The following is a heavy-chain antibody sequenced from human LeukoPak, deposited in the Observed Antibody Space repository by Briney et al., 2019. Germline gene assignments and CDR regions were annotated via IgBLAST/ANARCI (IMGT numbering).Heavy chain of an antibody. J-gene: IGHJ4*02. D-gene: IGHD3-16*02. CDR2: IYYSGST. Sequence: SEILSLTCTVSGGSISSSSYYWGWIRQPPGKGLEWIGSIYYSGSTYYNPSLKSRVTISVDTSKNQFSLKLSSVTAADTAVYYCARLDRTKYDYVWGSYRQNDYWGQGTLVTVSS. CDR3: ARLDRTKYDYVWGSYRQNDY. CDR1: GGSISSSSYY. V-gene: IGHV4-39*01.